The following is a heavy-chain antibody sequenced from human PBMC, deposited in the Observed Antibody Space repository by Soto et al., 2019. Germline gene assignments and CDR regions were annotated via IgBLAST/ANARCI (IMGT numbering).Heavy chain of an antibody. D-gene: IGHD6-13*01. CDR2: ISAYNGNT. CDR1: GYTFTSYG. V-gene: IGHV1-18*01. CDR3: ASDSSFIAAAGSRGGFGYDYYGMDV. J-gene: IGHJ6*02. Sequence: QVQLVQSGAEVKKPGASVKVSCKASGYTFTSYGISWVRQAPGQGLEWMGWISAYNGNTNYAQKLQGRVTMTKDTSTRTAYMELMSLRSDDTAVDDCASDSSFIAAAGSRGGFGYDYYGMDVWGQGTTVTVSS.